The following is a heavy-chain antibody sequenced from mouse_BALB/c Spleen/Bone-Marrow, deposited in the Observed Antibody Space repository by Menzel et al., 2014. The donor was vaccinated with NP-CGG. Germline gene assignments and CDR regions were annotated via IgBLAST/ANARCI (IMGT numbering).Heavy chain of an antibody. V-gene: IGHV1-4*01. J-gene: IGHJ2*01. CDR3: ARGGTRYYFGY. D-gene: IGHD3-3*01. Sequence: VQLQQSGAEVARPGASVKLSCKASGYTFTYYTMQWVKQRTGQGLEWIGYINPSSGSANYNQNFKDKATLTADKSSSTAYMQLTSLTSEDAAVYYGARGGTRYYFGYWGQGTTRTVSS. CDR2: INPSSGSA. CDR1: GYTFTYYT.